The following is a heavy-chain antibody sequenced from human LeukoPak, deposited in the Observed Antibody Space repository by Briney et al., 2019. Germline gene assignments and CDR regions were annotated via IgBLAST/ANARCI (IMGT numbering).Heavy chain of an antibody. CDR3: AKKWSGDYDSSDVNDAFDI. V-gene: IGHV3-23*01. CDR2: ISGSGGST. Sequence: GGSLRLSCAASGFTFSTYGMSWVRQAPGKGLEWVSAISGSGGSTYYADSVKGRFTISRDNSKNTLYLQMNSLRPEDTAVYYCAKKWSGDYDSSDVNDAFDIWAKGQWSPSLQ. CDR1: GFTFSTYG. D-gene: IGHD3-22*01. J-gene: IGHJ3*02.